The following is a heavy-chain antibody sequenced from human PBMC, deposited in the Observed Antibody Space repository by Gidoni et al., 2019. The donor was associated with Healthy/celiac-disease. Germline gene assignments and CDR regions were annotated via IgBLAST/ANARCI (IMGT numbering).Heavy chain of an antibody. CDR2: VYPSGST. J-gene: IGHJ4*02. V-gene: IGHV4-61*02. D-gene: IGHD3-3*01. CDR1: GGSISSGSYY. Sequence: QVQLQESGPGLVKPSQTLSLTCTVSGGSISSGSYYWSWIRQPAGKGLEWIGRVYPSGSTNYNPSHKSRVTISVDTSKNQFSLKLSSVTAADTAVYYCARGQWAGVVHMDDYWGQGTLVTVSS. CDR3: ARGQWAGVVHMDDY.